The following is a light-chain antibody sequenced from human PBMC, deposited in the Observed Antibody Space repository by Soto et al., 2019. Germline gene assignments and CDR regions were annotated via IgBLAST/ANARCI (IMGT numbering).Light chain of an antibody. CDR1: QSVSSSY. V-gene: IGKV3-20*01. J-gene: IGKJ4*01. Sequence: EIVLTQSPGTLSLSPGERATLSCRASQSVSSSYLAWYQQKTGQAPRLLIYGASSTATGVPDRFSGSGGGTDFSLTISRLEPEDFAVYYCQQYDSSLGLTFGGGTKVEIK. CDR2: GAS. CDR3: QQYDSSLGLT.